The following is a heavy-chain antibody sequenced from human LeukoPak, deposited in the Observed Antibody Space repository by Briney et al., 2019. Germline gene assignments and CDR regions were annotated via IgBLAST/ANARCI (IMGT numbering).Heavy chain of an antibody. J-gene: IGHJ6*02. V-gene: IGHV4-61*02. CDR1: GGSISSGSYY. D-gene: IGHD5-24*01. CDR2: IYTSGST. CDR3: ARGRSEDYYGMDV. Sequence: PSETLSLTCTVSGGSISSGSYYWSWIRQPAGKGLEWIGRIYTSGSTNYNPSLKSRVTISVDTSKNQFSLKLSSVTAADTAVYYCARGRSEDYYGMDVWGHGTTVTVSS.